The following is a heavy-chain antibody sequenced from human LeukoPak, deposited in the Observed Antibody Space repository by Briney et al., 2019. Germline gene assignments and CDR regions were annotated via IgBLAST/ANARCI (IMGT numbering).Heavy chain of an antibody. CDR3: ASIQGYDSSGYSNH. Sequence: SETLSLTCAVYGGSFSGYYWSWIRQPPGKGLEWIGEINHSGSTNYNPSLKRRVTISVDTSKNQFSLKLSSVTAADTAVYYCASIQGYDSSGYSNHWGQGTLVTVSS. CDR1: GGSFSGYY. CDR2: INHSGST. V-gene: IGHV4-34*01. J-gene: IGHJ5*02. D-gene: IGHD3-22*01.